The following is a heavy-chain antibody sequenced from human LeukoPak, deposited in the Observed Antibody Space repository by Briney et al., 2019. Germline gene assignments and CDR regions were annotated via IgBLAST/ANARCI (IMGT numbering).Heavy chain of an antibody. D-gene: IGHD3-22*01. V-gene: IGHV1-18*01. CDR3: AREGYYDSRDYYYYMDV. CDR1: GYTFTSYG. J-gene: IGHJ6*03. Sequence: ASVKLSCKASGYTFTSYGISWVRQAPGQGLEWMGWISAYNGNTNYAQKLQGRVTMNTDTSTSTAYMELRSLRSDDTAVYYCAREGYYDSRDYYYYMDVWGKGTTVTVSS. CDR2: ISAYNGNT.